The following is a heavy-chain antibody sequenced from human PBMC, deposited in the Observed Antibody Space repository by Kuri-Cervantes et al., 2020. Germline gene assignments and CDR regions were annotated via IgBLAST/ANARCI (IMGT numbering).Heavy chain of an antibody. CDR2: ISSSGSTI. Sequence: GESLKISCTVSGFTFGEYGLNWVRQAPGKGLEWVSYISSSGSTIYYADSVKGRFTISRDNAKNSLYLQMNSLRAEDTAVYYCARSGYCSGGSCYVYFDYWGQGPLVTVSS. D-gene: IGHD2-15*01. CDR3: ARSGYCSGGSCYVYFDY. J-gene: IGHJ4*02. CDR1: GFTFGEYG. V-gene: IGHV3-48*03.